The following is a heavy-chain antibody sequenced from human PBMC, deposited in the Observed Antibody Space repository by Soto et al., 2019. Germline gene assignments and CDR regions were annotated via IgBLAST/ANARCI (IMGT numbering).Heavy chain of an antibody. CDR3: ARGWVAAAGKVDY. D-gene: IGHD6-13*01. J-gene: IGHJ4*02. CDR2: INHSGST. Sequence: SETLSLTCAVYGGSFSGYYLSWIRQPPGKGLEWIGEINHSGSTNYNPSLKSRVTISVDTSKNQFSLKLSSVTAADTAVYYCARGWVAAAGKVDYWGQGTLVTVSS. V-gene: IGHV4-34*01. CDR1: GGSFSGYY.